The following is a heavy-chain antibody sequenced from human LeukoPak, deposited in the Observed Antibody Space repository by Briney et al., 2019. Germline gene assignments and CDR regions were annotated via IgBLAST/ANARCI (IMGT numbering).Heavy chain of an antibody. V-gene: IGHV3-23*01. J-gene: IGHJ5*02. Sequence: PPGGSLRLSCAASGFTFSSYAMSWVRQAPGKGLEWVSAISGSGGSTYYADSVKGRFTISRDNSKNTLYLQMNSLRAEDTAVYYCAKDQAITFGGVIASGWFDPWGQGTLVTVSS. CDR3: AKDQAITFGGVIASGWFDP. CDR2: ISGSGGST. CDR1: GFTFSSYA. D-gene: IGHD3-16*02.